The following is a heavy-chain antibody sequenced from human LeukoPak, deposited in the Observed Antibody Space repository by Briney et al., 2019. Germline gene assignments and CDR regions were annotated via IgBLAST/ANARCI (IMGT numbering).Heavy chain of an antibody. Sequence: SETLSLTCAVYGGSFSGYYWSWIRQPPGKGLEWIGEINHSGSTNYNPSLKSRVTISVDTSKNQFSLKLSSVTAADTAVYYCARGNGIAVAGTPSYYGMDVWGQGTTVTVSS. CDR2: INHSGST. CDR1: GGSFSGYY. V-gene: IGHV4-34*01. J-gene: IGHJ6*02. D-gene: IGHD6-13*01. CDR3: ARGNGIAVAGTPSYYGMDV.